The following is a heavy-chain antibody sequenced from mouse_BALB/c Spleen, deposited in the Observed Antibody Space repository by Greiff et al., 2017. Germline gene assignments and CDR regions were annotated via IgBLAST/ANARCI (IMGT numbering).Heavy chain of an antibody. CDR3: ARHDRPYWYFDV. V-gene: IGHV5-12-2*01. J-gene: IGHJ1*01. D-gene: IGHD2-14*01. CDR1: GFTFSSYT. Sequence: DVHLVESGGGLVQPGGSLKLSCAASGFTFSSYTMSWVRQTPEKRLEWVAYISNGGGSTYYPDTVKGRFTISRDNAKNTLYLQMSSLKSEDTAMYYCARHDRPYWYFDVWGAGTTVTVSS. CDR2: ISNGGGST.